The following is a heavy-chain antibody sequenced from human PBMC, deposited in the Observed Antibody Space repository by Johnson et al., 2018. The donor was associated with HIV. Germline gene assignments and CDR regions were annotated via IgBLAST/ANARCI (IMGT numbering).Heavy chain of an antibody. D-gene: IGHD4/OR15-4a*01. CDR1: GFTFSSYA. Sequence: QVQLVESGGGVVQPGRSLRLSCAASGFTFSSYALHWVRQAPGKGLEWVAVISYDGSNKYYADSVKGRFTISRDNSKNTLYLQMNSLRAEDTAVYYCARDDYSFHIWGRGTLVTVSS. V-gene: IGHV3-30-3*01. J-gene: IGHJ3*02. CDR3: ARDDYSFHI. CDR2: ISYDGSNK.